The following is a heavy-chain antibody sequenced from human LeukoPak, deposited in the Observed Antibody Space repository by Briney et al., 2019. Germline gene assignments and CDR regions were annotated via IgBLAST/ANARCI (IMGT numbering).Heavy chain of an antibody. D-gene: IGHD5-18*01. CDR1: GGSISSYY. CDR2: IYYSGST. V-gene: IGHV4-59*08. CDR3: ARLTTYSYGLYYFDY. J-gene: IGHJ4*02. Sequence: SETLSLTCTVSGGSISSYYWSWIRQPPGKGLEWIGYIYYSGSTNYNPSLKSRVTISVDTSKNQFSLKLSSVTAADTAVYYCARLTTYSYGLYYFDYWGQGTLVTVSS.